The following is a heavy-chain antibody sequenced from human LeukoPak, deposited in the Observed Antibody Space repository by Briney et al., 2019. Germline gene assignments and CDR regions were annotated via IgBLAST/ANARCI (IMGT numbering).Heavy chain of an antibody. CDR3: ARGHPYYYDSSGAPNWFDP. CDR1: GFTFGSYA. Sequence: GGSLRLSCAASGFTFGSYAMSWVRQAPGKGLEWVSVLSGSGGNTYYADSVKGRFTISRDNSKNTLYLHMNSLRAEDTAVYYCARGHPYYYDSSGAPNWFDPWGQGTLVTVSS. J-gene: IGHJ5*02. D-gene: IGHD3-22*01. CDR2: LSGSGGNT. V-gene: IGHV3-23*01.